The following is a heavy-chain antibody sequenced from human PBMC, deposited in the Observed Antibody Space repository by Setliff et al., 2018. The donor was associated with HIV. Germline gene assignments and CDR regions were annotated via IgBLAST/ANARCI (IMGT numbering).Heavy chain of an antibody. Sequence: ASVKVSCKASGYSFTSYTIHWVRQAPGQRLEWMGWTNAGNGNTKYSQKFRGRATFTRDTSASTAYMELSGLGFEDTAVYYCARLSSAAMWGGGAFDIWGQGTMVTVSS. D-gene: IGHD2-2*01. CDR3: ARLSSAAMWGGGAFDI. J-gene: IGHJ3*02. V-gene: IGHV1-3*01. CDR1: GYSFTSYT. CDR2: TNAGNGNT.